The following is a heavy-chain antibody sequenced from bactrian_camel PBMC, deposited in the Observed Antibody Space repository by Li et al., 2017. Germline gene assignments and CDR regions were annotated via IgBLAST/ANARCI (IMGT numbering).Heavy chain of an antibody. Sequence: VQLVESGGGSVPAGGSLTLSCKASFDRPYGQYCMAWFRQPPGKAREGVAAISTQSGRTYYADSVKGRFTLSQDKAKTTAYLEMSGLKPEDTAVYYCAADMGPMGRGRVCSSYLYEYNYWGQGTQVTVS. CDR1: FDRPYGQYC. J-gene: IGHJ4*01. CDR2: ISTQSGRT. D-gene: IGHD3*01. V-gene: IGHV3S1*01. CDR3: AADMGPMGRGRVCSSYLYEYNY.